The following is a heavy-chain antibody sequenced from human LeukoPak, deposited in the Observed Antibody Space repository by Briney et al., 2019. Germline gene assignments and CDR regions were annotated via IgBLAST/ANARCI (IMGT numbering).Heavy chain of an antibody. CDR2: IIPIFGTA. D-gene: IGHD3-10*01. J-gene: IGHJ1*01. CDR1: GGTFSSYA. Sequence: SVKVSCKASGGTFSSYAISWVRRAPGQGLEWMGGIIPIFGTANYAQKFQGRVTITADESTSTAYMELSSLRSEDTAVYYCARGPRDGSGSSYFQHWGQGTLVTVSS. CDR3: ARGPRDGSGSSYFQH. V-gene: IGHV1-69*13.